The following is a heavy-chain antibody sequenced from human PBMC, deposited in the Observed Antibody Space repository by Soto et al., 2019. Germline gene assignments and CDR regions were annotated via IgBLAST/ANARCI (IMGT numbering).Heavy chain of an antibody. J-gene: IGHJ2*01. CDR2: VNSISSYK. CDR1: GFTFSSYT. V-gene: IGHV3-21*02. D-gene: IGHD2-2*03. Sequence: EIQLVESGGGLVKPGGSLRLSCAASGFTFSSYTMNWVRQVPGKGLEWVSSVNSISSYKHYADSVKGRFTISRDNAKNSLFLQMTSLRAEDTAVYYCARRPPGMDIVVVRYFDLWGRGTLVSVSS. CDR3: ARRPPGMDIVVVRYFDL.